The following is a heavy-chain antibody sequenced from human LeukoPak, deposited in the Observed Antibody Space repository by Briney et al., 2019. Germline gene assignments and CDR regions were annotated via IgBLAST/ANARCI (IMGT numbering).Heavy chain of an antibody. CDR3: TRFSLSPTHFDL. V-gene: IGHV3-7*04. CDR2: IKPDGSEE. Sequence: GGSLRLSCAASGFTFNRHWMNWVRQAPGKGLEWVAHIKPDGSEEYYVDSLKGRFTISRDNAKSSLYLQMNSLRAEDTAIYYCTRFSLSPTHFDLWGRGTLVTVSS. J-gene: IGHJ2*01. CDR1: GFTFNRHW. D-gene: IGHD2/OR15-2a*01.